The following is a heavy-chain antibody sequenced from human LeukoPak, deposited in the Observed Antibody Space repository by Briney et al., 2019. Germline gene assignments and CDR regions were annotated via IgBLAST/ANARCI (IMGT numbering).Heavy chain of an antibody. J-gene: IGHJ4*02. CDR3: ARDLSATARAYDY. V-gene: IGHV3-21*01. CDR1: GFILSDYN. Sequence: GGSLRHSCAASGFILSDYNMNWVRQAPGKGLEWVSFIAISGTYITHADSVKGRFTISRDNAKNSLYLQMNTLRAEDTAVYYCARDLSATARAYDYWGQGTLVTVSS. D-gene: IGHD1-26*01. CDR2: IAISGTYI.